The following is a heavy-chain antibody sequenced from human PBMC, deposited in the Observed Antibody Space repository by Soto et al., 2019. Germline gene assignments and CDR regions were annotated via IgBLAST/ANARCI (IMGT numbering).Heavy chain of an antibody. J-gene: IGHJ4*02. CDR2: IIPILGIA. D-gene: IGHD3-22*01. CDR3: ARAHSYYDSSGYYSKSFDY. Sequence: SVKVSCKASGGTFSSYTISWVRQAPGQGLEWMGRIIPILGIANYAQKFQGRVTITADKSTSTAYMELSSLRSEDTAVYYCARAHSYYDSSGYYSKSFDYWGKGTLVTVSS. CDR1: GGTFSSYT. V-gene: IGHV1-69*02.